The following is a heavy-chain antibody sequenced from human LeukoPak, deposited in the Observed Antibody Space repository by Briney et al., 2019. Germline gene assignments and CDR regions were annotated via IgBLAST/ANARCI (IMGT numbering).Heavy chain of an antibody. D-gene: IGHD5-18*01. V-gene: IGHV4-31*03. CDR3: ARDKGYSYGEYYFDY. J-gene: IGHJ4*02. CDR2: IYYSGST. CDR1: GGSISSGGYY. Sequence: SETLSLTCTVSGGSISSGGYYWSWIRQHPGKGLEWIGYIYYSGSTYYNPSPKSRVTISVDTSKNQFSLKLSSVTAADTAVYYCARDKGYSYGEYYFDYWGQGTLVTVSS.